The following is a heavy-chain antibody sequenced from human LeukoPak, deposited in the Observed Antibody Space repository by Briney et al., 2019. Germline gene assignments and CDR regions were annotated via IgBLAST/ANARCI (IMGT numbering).Heavy chain of an antibody. V-gene: IGHV3-7*01. CDR3: ARSTSLSIAVAGYDY. D-gene: IGHD6-19*01. CDR2: IKQDGSEK. CDR1: GFTFSSYW. J-gene: IGHJ4*02. Sequence: GGSLRLSCAASGFTFSSYWMSWVRQAPGKGLDWVANIKQDGSEKYYVDSVKGRFTISRDNAKNSLYLQMNSLRAEDTAVYYCARSTSLSIAVAGYDYWGQGTLVTVSS.